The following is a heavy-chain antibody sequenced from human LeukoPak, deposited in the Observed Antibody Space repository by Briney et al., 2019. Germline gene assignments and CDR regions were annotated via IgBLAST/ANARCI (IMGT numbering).Heavy chain of an antibody. J-gene: IGHJ5*02. D-gene: IGHD6-19*01. CDR2: IYYSGST. CDR1: GGSISSSSYY. CDR3: ARDSSGWYWAWFDP. Sequence: PSETLSLTCTVSGGSISSSSYYWGWIRQPPGKGLEWIGYIYYSGSTNYNPSLKSRVTISVDTSKNQFSLKLSSVTAADTAVYYCARDSSGWYWAWFDPWGQGTLVTVSS. V-gene: IGHV4-61*05.